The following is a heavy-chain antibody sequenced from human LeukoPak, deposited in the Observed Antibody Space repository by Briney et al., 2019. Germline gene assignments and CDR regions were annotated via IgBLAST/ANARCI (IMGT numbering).Heavy chain of an antibody. V-gene: IGHV1-3*01. CDR1: GYTFTSYG. D-gene: IGHD2-2*02. Sequence: ASVEVSCKASGYTFTSYGISWVRQAPGQRLEWMGWINAGNGNTKYSQKFQGRVTITRDTSASTAYMELSSLRSEDTAVYYCARDRGRTIVVVPAAIDYWGQGTLVTVSS. CDR2: INAGNGNT. CDR3: ARDRGRTIVVVPAAIDY. J-gene: IGHJ4*02.